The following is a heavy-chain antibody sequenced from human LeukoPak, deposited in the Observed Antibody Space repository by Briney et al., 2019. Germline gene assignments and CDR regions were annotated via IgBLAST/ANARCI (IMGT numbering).Heavy chain of an antibody. CDR1: GASISSHY. Sequence: SETLSLTCTVSGASISSHYWTWIRQPPGEGLEWIAYMYYSGSTDYNPSLKSRVTISVDTSKNQFSLKMSSVTAADTAVYYCARRTYDNSGYYYDAFDIWGQGSLVTVSS. D-gene: IGHD3-22*01. CDR2: MYYSGST. V-gene: IGHV4-59*08. CDR3: ARRTYDNSGYYYDAFDI. J-gene: IGHJ3*02.